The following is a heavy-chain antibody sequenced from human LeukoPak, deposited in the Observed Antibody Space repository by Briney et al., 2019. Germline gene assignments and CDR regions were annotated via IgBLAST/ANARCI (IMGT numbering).Heavy chain of an antibody. V-gene: IGHV1-69*02. CDR3: ASIPRRYYYDSSGN. CDR2: IIPILGIA. J-gene: IGHJ4*02. D-gene: IGHD3-22*01. Sequence: SLKVSCKASGGTFSSYTISWVRQAPGQGLEWMGRIIPILGIANYAQKFQGRVTITADKSTSTAYMELSSLRSEDTAGYYCASIPRRYYYDSSGNWGQGTLVTVSS. CDR1: GGTFSSYT.